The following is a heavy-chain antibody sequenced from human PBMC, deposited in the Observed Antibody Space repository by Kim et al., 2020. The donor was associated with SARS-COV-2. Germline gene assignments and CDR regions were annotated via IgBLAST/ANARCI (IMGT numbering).Heavy chain of an antibody. V-gene: IGHV3-30*18. CDR3: AKGGTGFFDAFDI. D-gene: IGHD2-8*02. CDR1: GFTFSSYG. CDR2: ISYDGSNK. Sequence: GGSLRLSCAASGFTFSSYGMHWVRQAPGKGLEWVAVISYDGSNKYYADSVKGRFTISRDNSKNTLYLQMNSLRAEDTAVYYCAKGGTGFFDAFDIWGQGTMVTVSS. J-gene: IGHJ3*02.